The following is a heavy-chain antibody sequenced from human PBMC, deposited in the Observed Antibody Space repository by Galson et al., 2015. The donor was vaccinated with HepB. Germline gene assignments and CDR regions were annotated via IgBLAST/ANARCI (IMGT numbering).Heavy chain of an antibody. Sequence: PALVKPTQTLTLTCTFSGFSLNSREPRVSWIRQPPGKALEWLARIEWDNKKFYSASLKTRLPLSKDTSNNQVVLTLTNVDPVDTATYYCVRIGPAAVDSWGLGTLVTVSS. V-gene: IGHV2-70*04. CDR1: GFSLNSREPR. J-gene: IGHJ5*02. CDR3: VRIGPAAVDS. D-gene: IGHD6-13*01. CDR2: IEWDNKK.